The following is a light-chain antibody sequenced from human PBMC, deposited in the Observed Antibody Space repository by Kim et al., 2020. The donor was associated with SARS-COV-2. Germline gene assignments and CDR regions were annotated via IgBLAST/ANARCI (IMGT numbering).Light chain of an antibody. Sequence: PGQSVTISCSGSSSNIGSNYVYWYQQLPGTAPKLLIYRNNQRPSGVPDRFSGSNSGTSASLAISGLRSEDEADYYCAAWDDSLSGVFGGGTQLTVL. V-gene: IGLV1-47*01. CDR3: AAWDDSLSGV. J-gene: IGLJ3*02. CDR1: SSNIGSNY. CDR2: RNN.